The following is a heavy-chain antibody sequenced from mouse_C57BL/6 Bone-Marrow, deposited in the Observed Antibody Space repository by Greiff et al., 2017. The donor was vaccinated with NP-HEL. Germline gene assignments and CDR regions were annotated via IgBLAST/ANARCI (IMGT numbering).Heavy chain of an antibody. D-gene: IGHD1-1*01. J-gene: IGHJ2*01. CDR1: GYTFTSYL. CDR3: ARYYYGSSSFDY. Sequence: VQLQQPGAELVKPGASVKLSCKASGYTFTSYLMHWVKQRPGRGLEWIGRLDPNRGGTKYNEKFKSKATLTVHKPSSTAYMQLNSLTSEDSAVYYCARYYYGSSSFDYWGQGTTLTVSS. CDR2: LDPNRGGT. V-gene: IGHV1-72*01.